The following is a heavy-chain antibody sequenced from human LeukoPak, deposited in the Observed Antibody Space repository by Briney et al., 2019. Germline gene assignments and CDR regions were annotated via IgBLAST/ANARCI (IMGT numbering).Heavy chain of an antibody. Sequence: QAGGSLRLSCAASGFTFSRYWMSWVRQAPGKGLEWVASINQDESMRFYVDSVKGRFTISRDNAKNSLYLQMNSLRAEDTAVYYCARRPAVTMIVGDWGQGAMVTVSS. CDR2: INQDESMR. V-gene: IGHV3-7*01. CDR3: ARRPAVTMIVGD. CDR1: GFTFSRYW. J-gene: IGHJ3*01. D-gene: IGHD3-22*01.